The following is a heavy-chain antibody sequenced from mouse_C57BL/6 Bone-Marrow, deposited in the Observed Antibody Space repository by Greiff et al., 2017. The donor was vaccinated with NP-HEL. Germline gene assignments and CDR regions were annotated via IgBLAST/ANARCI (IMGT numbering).Heavy chain of an antibody. D-gene: IGHD1-1*01. CDR3: ARLITTVLEDWYFDV. Sequence: EVKLVESGGGLVKPGGSLKLSCAASGFTFSDYGMHWVRQAPEKGLEWVAYISSGSSTIYYADTVKGRFTISRDNAKNTLFLQMTSLRSEDTAMYYCARLITTVLEDWYFDVWGTGTTVTVSS. V-gene: IGHV5-17*01. CDR2: ISSGSSTI. J-gene: IGHJ1*03. CDR1: GFTFSDYG.